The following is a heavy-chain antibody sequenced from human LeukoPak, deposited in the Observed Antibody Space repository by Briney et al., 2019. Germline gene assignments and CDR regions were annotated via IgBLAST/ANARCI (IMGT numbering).Heavy chain of an antibody. CDR2: ISSSSSTI. J-gene: IGHJ4*02. V-gene: IGHV3-48*02. CDR1: GFTFSSYS. D-gene: IGHD4-17*01. Sequence: PGGSLRLSCAASGFTFSSYSMTWVRQAPGKGLEWVSYISSSSSTIYYADSVKGRFTISRDNAKNSLYLQMNSLRDEDTAVYYCARDPTYGDYVFFDYWGQGTLVTVSS. CDR3: ARDPTYGDYVFFDY.